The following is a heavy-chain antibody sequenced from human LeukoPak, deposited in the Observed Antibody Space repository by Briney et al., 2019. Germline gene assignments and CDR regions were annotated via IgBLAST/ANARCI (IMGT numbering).Heavy chain of an antibody. CDR2: MQSSGIS. D-gene: IGHD5-18*01. V-gene: IGHV4-59*01. CDR3: ARDKQHSYGRYFDH. J-gene: IGHJ4*02. Sequence: SETLSLTCSVSGGSISTYHWNWIRKPPGKGLEWIGYMQSSGISNYSPSLKSRVTIFVDTSKNQFVLNLSSVTAADTAVYYCARDKQHSYGRYFDHWGQGMLVTVPS. CDR1: GGSISTYH.